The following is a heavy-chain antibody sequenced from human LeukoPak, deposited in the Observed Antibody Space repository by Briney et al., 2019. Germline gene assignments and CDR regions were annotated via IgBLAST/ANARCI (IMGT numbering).Heavy chain of an antibody. V-gene: IGHV3-49*04. CDR1: RFAFYDFA. CDR2: IRRRAYGGAP. Sequence: GGSLRLSCTPSRFAFYDFAMSWVRQPAGHGLEWVGFIRRRAYGGAPEYAASVKGRFIISRDDSKGIAYLQMNSLKTEDTAVYYFSRSGLVDFDYWGQGSRVSVSP. J-gene: IGHJ4*02. CDR3: SRSGLVDFDY. D-gene: IGHD6-25*01.